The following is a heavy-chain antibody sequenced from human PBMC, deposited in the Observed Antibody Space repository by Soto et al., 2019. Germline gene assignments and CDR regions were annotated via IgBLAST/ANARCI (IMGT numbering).Heavy chain of an antibody. V-gene: IGHV4-59*08. Sequence: PSETLSLTCTVSGGSISSYYWSWIRQPPGKGLEWIGYIYYSGSTKYKPSLKSRVTISVDTSKNQFSLKVSSATAADTAVYYCARHSYRNYGLYYFDYWGLGALVTVSS. CDR1: GGSISSYY. D-gene: IGHD4-4*01. CDR3: ARHSYRNYGLYYFDY. CDR2: IYYSGST. J-gene: IGHJ4*02.